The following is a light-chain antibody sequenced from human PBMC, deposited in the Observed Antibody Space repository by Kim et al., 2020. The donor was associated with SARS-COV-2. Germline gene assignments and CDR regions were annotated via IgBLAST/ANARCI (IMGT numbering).Light chain of an antibody. V-gene: IGKV1-27*01. Sequence: ASVGDRVTIPCRASQGISNSLAWYRQKPGKVPMLLIYGASTLRSGVPSRCRGSGSGTDFTLTISSLQPEYAATYYCQKYNSAPWTFGQGTKVDIK. CDR1: QGISNS. CDR2: GAS. CDR3: QKYNSAPWT. J-gene: IGKJ1*01.